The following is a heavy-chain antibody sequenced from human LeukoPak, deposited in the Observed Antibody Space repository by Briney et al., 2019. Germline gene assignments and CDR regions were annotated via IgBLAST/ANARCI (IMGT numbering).Heavy chain of an antibody. D-gene: IGHD6-19*01. J-gene: IGHJ6*03. CDR3: AKDSGIAVAGTYYYYYMDV. CDR1: GFTFSDYY. Sequence: GGALRLACATSGFTFSDYYMSWSRQAPGKGLEWLSYISSSGNIKYYTDAVKGRFTISRDNAKNSLYLQMNSLRAEDTAVYYCAKDSGIAVAGTYYYYYMDVWGKGTTVTISS. CDR2: ISSSGNIK. V-gene: IGHV3-11*01.